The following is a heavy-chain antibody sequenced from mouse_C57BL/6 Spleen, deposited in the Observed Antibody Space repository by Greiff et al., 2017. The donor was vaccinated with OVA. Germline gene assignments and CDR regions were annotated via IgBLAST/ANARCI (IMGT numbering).Heavy chain of an antibody. Sequence: VQLKQSGAELVRPGASVKLSCTASGFNIKDDYMHWVKQRPEQGLEWIGWIDPENGDTEYASKFQGKATITADTSSNTAYLQLSRLTSEDTAVYYCTTGRSDYYGSSRAMDYWGQGTSVTVSS. CDR3: TTGRSDYYGSSRAMDY. CDR2: IDPENGDT. J-gene: IGHJ4*01. CDR1: GFNIKDDY. D-gene: IGHD1-1*01. V-gene: IGHV14-4*01.